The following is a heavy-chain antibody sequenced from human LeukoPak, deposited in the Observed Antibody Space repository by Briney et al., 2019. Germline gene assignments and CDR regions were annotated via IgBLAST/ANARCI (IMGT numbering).Heavy chain of an antibody. Sequence: SETLSLTCAVYGGSFSGYYWSWIRQPPGKGLEWIGEINHSGSTNYNPSLKSRVTISVDTSKNQFSLKLSSVTAADTAVYYCARAVPTYCGGDCYLETYYYYYYMDVWGKGTTVTISS. D-gene: IGHD2-21*02. CDR1: GGSFSGYY. V-gene: IGHV4-34*01. CDR2: INHSGST. J-gene: IGHJ6*03. CDR3: ARAVPTYCGGDCYLETYYYYYYMDV.